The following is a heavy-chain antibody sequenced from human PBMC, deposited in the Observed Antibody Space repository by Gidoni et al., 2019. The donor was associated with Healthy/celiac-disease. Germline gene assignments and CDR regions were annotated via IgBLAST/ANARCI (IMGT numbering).Heavy chain of an antibody. D-gene: IGHD2-15*01. CDR2: ISGSGGST. V-gene: IGHV3-23*01. CDR3: AKVGQDIVVVVAAFFDY. CDR1: GFTFSSDA. J-gene: IGHJ4*02. Sequence: EVQLLESGGGLVQPGGSLRLSCAASGFTFSSDAMSWVRQAPGKGLEWVSAISGSGGSTYYADSVKGRFTISRDNSKNTLYLQMNSLRAEDTAVYYCAKVGQDIVVVVAAFFDYWGQGTLVTVSS.